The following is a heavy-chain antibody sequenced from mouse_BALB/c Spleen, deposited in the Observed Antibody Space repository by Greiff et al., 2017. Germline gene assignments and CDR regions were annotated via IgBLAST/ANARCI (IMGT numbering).Heavy chain of an antibody. V-gene: IGHV1-69*02. CDR3: TRRDDGWAMDY. Sequence: QVQLQQPGAELVRPGASVKLSCKASGYTFTSYWINWVKQRPGQGLEWIGNIYPSDSYTNYNQKFKDKATLTVDKSSSTAYMQLSSPTSEDSAVYYCTRRDDGWAMDYWGQGTSVTVSS. CDR1: GYTFTSYW. CDR2: IYPSDSYT. D-gene: IGHD2-3*01. J-gene: IGHJ4*01.